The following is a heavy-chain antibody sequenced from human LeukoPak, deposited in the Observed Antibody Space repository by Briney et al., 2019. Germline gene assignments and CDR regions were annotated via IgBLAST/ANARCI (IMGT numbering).Heavy chain of an antibody. Sequence: GASVKVSCKASGYTFTGYYMHWVRQAPGQGLEWMGWINPNSGGTNYAQKFQGRVTMTRDTSISTAYMELSSLRSDDTAVYYCARERPSGTYYYYGMDVWGQGTTVTVSS. CDR2: INPNSGGT. CDR3: ARERPSGTYYYYGMDV. D-gene: IGHD1-1*01. V-gene: IGHV1-2*02. CDR1: GYTFTGYY. J-gene: IGHJ6*02.